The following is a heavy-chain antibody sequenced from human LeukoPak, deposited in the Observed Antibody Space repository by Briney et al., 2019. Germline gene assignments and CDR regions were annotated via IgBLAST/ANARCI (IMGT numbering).Heavy chain of an antibody. J-gene: IGHJ4*02. CDR1: GFTFSSYS. CDR3: ARGGSSSSAQDLFDY. V-gene: IGHV3-48*04. Sequence: GGSLRLSCAASGFTFSSYSMNWVRQAPGKGLEWVSYISSSSSTIYYADSVKGRFTISRDNAKNSLYLQMNSLRAEDTAVYYCARGGSSSSAQDLFDYWGQGTLVTVSS. CDR2: ISSSSSTI. D-gene: IGHD6-13*01.